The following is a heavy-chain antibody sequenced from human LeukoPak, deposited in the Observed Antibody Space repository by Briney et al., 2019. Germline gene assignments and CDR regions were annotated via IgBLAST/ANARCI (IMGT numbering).Heavy chain of an antibody. Sequence: GGSLRLSCAASGFTVSSNYMSWVRQAPGKGLEWVSVIYSSGSTYYADSVKGRFTISRDNSKNTLYLQMNSLRAEDTAVYYCAGDYSGYYLSDAFDIWGQGTMVTVSS. V-gene: IGHV3-53*01. J-gene: IGHJ3*02. CDR3: AGDYSGYYLSDAFDI. CDR2: IYSSGST. CDR1: GFTVSSNY. D-gene: IGHD3-22*01.